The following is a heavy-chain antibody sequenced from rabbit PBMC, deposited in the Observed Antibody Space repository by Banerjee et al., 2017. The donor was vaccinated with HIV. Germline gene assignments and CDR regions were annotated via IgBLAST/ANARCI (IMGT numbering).Heavy chain of an antibody. V-gene: IGHV1S40*01. CDR1: AFSFSNKYV. Sequence: QSLEESGGDLVKPEGSLTLTCTASAFSFSNKYVMCWVRQAPGKGLEWIGYIDPVFAGTYYASWVNGRFTISSHNAQNTLYLQLNSLTAADTATYFCARWYSGAYGLWGPGTLVTVS. CDR3: ARWYSGAYGL. D-gene: IGHD2-1*01. J-gene: IGHJ4*01. CDR2: IDPVFAGT.